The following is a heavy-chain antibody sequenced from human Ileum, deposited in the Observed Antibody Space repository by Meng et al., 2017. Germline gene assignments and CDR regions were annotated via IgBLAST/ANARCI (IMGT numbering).Heavy chain of an antibody. Sequence: QLQLQESGPGLGKPAETLSRTCPVCGGSFSTKFYWGWIRQSPGKGLEWIGSAYSSGRTYYNPSLMTRVTLSVDTSKNQFSLKLSSVTAADTGVYYCVVDSSGNYVQDAFDIWGQGTLVTVSS. CDR1: GGSFSTKFY. CDR3: VVDSSGNYVQDAFDI. V-gene: IGHV4-39*01. D-gene: IGHD3-22*01. CDR2: AYSSGRT. J-gene: IGHJ3*02.